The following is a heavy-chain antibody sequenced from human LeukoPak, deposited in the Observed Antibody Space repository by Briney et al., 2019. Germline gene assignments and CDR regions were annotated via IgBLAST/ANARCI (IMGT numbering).Heavy chain of an antibody. Sequence: GGSLRLSCAASGFTFSGYWMHWVRQAPGKGLVWVSRINSDGSTTTYADSVKGRFTISRDNAKNTLYLQMNSLRAEDTAVYYCVRNLDFWGDSEDYWGQGTLVTVSS. V-gene: IGHV3-74*01. J-gene: IGHJ4*02. CDR3: VRNLDFWGDSEDY. CDR1: GFTFSGYW. CDR2: INSDGSTT. D-gene: IGHD3-3*01.